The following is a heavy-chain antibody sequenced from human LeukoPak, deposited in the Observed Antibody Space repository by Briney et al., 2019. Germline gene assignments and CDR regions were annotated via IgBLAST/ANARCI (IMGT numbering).Heavy chain of an antibody. J-gene: IGHJ5*02. Sequence: NSSETLSLTCTVSAGSISSGDYYWSWIRQPPGKGLEWIAYMYYSGSTYYNPSLKSRVTMSADTSKNQLSLKLSSVTAADTAVYYCARPYYYDSRIDPWGQGILVTVSS. V-gene: IGHV4-30-4*01. CDR3: ARPYYYDSRIDP. D-gene: IGHD3-22*01. CDR1: AGSISSGDYY. CDR2: MYYSGST.